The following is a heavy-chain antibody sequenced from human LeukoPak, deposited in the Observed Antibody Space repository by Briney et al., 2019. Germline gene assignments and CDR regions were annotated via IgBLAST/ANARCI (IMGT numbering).Heavy chain of an antibody. D-gene: IGHD6-19*01. J-gene: IGHJ4*02. Sequence: RGPLRLSCAASGFTFSSYAMHWVRQAPGKGLEWVAVISYDGSNKYYADSVKGRFTISRDNSKNTLYLQMNSLRAEDTAVYYCARSRLEQWLVGGDYWGQGTLVTVSS. CDR3: ARSRLEQWLVGGDY. V-gene: IGHV3-30-3*01. CDR2: ISYDGSNK. CDR1: GFTFSSYA.